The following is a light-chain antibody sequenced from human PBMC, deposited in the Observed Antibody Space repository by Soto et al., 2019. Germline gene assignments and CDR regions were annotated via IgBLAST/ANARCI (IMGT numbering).Light chain of an antibody. CDR2: DAS. V-gene: IGKV3-11*01. CDR1: QTVGRY. J-gene: IGKJ5*01. CDR3: QQRSNWPGIT. Sequence: EVVLTQSPDTLSLPPGERATLSCRASQTVGRYLSWYQHSPGQAPRLLIYDASNRATGIPARFSGSGSGTDFTLTISSLEPEDFAVYYCQQRSNWPGITFGQGTRLEIK.